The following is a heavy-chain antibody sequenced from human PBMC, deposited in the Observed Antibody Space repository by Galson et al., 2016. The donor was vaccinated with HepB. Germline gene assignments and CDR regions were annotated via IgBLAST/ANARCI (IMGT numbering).Heavy chain of an antibody. J-gene: IGHJ6*03. CDR3: AGKRKIVIVPVALPEYYHHMDV. D-gene: IGHD2-2*01. CDR2: VIPIFGTA. CDR1: GGSFSSYA. V-gene: IGHV1-69*06. Sequence: SVKVSCKASGGSFSSYAINWQRQAPGQGPEWMGGVIPIFGTANYARNFQGRVTITADKFTSTAYMELTNLRSDDTAVYYCAGKRKIVIVPVALPEYYHHMDVWGTGTTVTVSS.